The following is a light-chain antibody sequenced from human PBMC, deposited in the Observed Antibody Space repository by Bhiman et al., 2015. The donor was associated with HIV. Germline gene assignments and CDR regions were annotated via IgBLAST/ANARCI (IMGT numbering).Light chain of an antibody. J-gene: IGLJ2*01. CDR1: TSNLGSPYH. Sequence: QSTLTQPPSVSGTAGQTVTISCSGSTSNLGSPYHVNWYQHFPDMAPRLIIYNNWYRPSGVPGRFSGAKSGSSASLTIAGLQSDDEADYYCQSFDLNLGASSHSSGLSLGGSNVFGGGTRLTV. CDR2: NNW. V-gene: IGLV1-40*01. CDR3: QSFDLNLGASSHSSGLSLGGSNV.